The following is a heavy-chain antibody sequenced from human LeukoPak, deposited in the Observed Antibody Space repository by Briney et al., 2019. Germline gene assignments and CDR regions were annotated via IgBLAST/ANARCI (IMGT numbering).Heavy chain of an antibody. CDR2: IWYDGSNK. V-gene: IGHV3-33*08. J-gene: IGHJ3*02. Sequence: GRSLRLSCAASGFTFSSYAMHWVRQAPGKGLEWVAVIWYDGSNKYYADSVKGRFTISRDNSKNTLYLQMNSLRAEDTAVYYCARVNPLLAPGAFDIWGQGTMVTVSS. CDR1: GFTFSSYA. CDR3: ARVNPLLAPGAFDI. D-gene: IGHD2-15*01.